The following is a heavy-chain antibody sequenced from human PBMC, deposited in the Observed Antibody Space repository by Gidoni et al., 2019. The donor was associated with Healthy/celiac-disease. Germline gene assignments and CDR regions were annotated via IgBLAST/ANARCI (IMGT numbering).Heavy chain of an antibody. V-gene: IGHV1-69*06. D-gene: IGHD3-10*01. CDR1: GGTFSRYA. CDR3: ARIGPGYYGSGSYSDSFDY. J-gene: IGHJ4*02. Sequence: QVQLVQSGAEVQKPGSSVTVCCKASGGTFSRYAHSWVRQAPGQGLEWMGGIIPIFGTANYAQKFQGRVTITADKSTSTAYMELSSLRSEDTAVYYCARIGPGYYGSGSYSDSFDYWGQGTLVTVSS. CDR2: IIPIFGTA.